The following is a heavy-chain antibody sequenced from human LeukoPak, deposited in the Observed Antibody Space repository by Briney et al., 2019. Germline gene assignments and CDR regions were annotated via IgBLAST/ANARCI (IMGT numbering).Heavy chain of an antibody. Sequence: SGGSLRLSCAASGFTFSSYWMSWVRQAPGKGLEWVANIKQDGSEKYYVDSVKGRFTISRDNAKNSLYLQMNSLRAEDTAVYYCARDGIQLWFPYYYYYGMDVWGQGTTVTVSS. CDR3: ARDGIQLWFPYYYYYGMDV. CDR2: IKQDGSEK. J-gene: IGHJ6*02. V-gene: IGHV3-7*03. CDR1: GFTFSSYW. D-gene: IGHD5-18*01.